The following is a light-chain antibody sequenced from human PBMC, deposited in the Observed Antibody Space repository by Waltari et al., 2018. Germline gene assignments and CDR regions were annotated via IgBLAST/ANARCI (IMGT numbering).Light chain of an antibody. CDR3: QQYYNTPT. CDR1: QSLFYSFNNKDY. V-gene: IGKV4-1*01. J-gene: IGKJ2*01. Sequence: DIVMTQSPDSLAVSLGEGATINCKSSQSLFYSFNNKDYLAWYQQKPGQPPKLLFYWASTRDSGVPDRFSASGSGTDVALTISSLQAEDVAVYFCQQYYNTPTFGQGTKLEIK. CDR2: WAS.